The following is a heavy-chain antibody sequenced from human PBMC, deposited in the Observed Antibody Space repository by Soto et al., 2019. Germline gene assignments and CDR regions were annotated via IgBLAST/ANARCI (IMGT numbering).Heavy chain of an antibody. J-gene: IGHJ4*02. D-gene: IGHD6-6*01. Sequence: SETLSLTCTVSGGSISTYYWTWIRQSPGKGPEWIGYVYHSGSTNYNPSLKSRVTISVDTSKNQFSLKLTSVTAADTAVYYCAAPPRYWGQGTLVTVPQ. CDR3: AAPPRY. V-gene: IGHV4-59*01. CDR2: VYHSGST. CDR1: GGSISTYY.